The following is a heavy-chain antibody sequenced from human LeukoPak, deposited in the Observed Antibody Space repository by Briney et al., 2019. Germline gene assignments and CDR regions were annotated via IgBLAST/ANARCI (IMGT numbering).Heavy chain of an antibody. V-gene: IGHV1-46*01. Sequence: GASVKVSCKASGYTFTSYYIHWVRQAPGQGLEWMGIINPSGGGTGYAQKLQGRVTMTRDTSTSTVYMELSSLRSEDTAVYYCARDRYSSGWYLFDYWGQGTLVTVSS. CDR2: INPSGGGT. CDR3: ARDRYSSGWYLFDY. CDR1: GYTFTSYY. D-gene: IGHD6-19*01. J-gene: IGHJ4*02.